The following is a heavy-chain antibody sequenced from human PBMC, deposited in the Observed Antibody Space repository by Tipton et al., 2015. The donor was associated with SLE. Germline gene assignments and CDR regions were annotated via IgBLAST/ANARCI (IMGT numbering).Heavy chain of an antibody. CDR2: INHSGST. CDR1: GGSFSGYY. CDR3: ARAEGSGSYIRFDP. J-gene: IGHJ5*02. Sequence: TLSLTCAVYGGSFSGYYWSWIRQPPGKGLEWIGEINHSGSTNYNPSLKSRVTISVDTSKNQFSLKLSSVTAADTAVYYCARAEGSGSYIRFDPWGQGTLVTVSP. V-gene: IGHV4-34*01. D-gene: IGHD3-10*01.